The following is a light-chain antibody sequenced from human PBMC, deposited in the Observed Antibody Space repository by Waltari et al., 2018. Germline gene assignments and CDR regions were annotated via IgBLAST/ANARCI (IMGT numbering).Light chain of an antibody. J-gene: IGKJ3*01. Sequence: DVVMTQSPLSLPVTLGQTASISCTSSQSIVNSAGNNYLNWFLYGPGQSPRRLIYSVSNRDSGVPDRFSGSGSGTDVTLKISRVEAEDVGVYYCMQGKQWPFTFGPGTKVEIK. CDR2: SVS. CDR3: MQGKQWPFT. CDR1: QSIVNSAGNNY. V-gene: IGKV2-30*01.